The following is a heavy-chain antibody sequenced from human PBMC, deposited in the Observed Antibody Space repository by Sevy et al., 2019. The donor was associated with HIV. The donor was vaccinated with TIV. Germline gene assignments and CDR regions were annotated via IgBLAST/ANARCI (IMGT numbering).Heavy chain of an antibody. CDR1: GFTFDDYA. V-gene: IGHV3-9*01. Sequence: GGYLRLSCAASGFTFDDYAMHWVRQAPGKGLEWVSGISWNSGSIGYADSVKGRFTISRDNAKNSLYLQMNSLRAEDTALYYCAKGHARQYYYDSSGSNWFDPWGQGTLVTVSS. J-gene: IGHJ5*02. CDR3: AKGHARQYYYDSSGSNWFDP. CDR2: ISWNSGSI. D-gene: IGHD3-22*01.